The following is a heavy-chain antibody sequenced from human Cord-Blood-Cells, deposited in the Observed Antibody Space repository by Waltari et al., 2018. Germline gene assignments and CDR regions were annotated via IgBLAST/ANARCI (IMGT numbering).Heavy chain of an antibody. D-gene: IGHD5-18*01. Sequence: QVQLVQSGAEVKQPGSSVKVSCKASGGTFSSYAISWVRQPPGQGLEWMGGIIPIFGTANYARKFQGRVTSTADESTSTAYMELGSLRSEDTAVYYCARDSRGDTAMVYYCDYWGQGTLVTVSS. J-gene: IGHJ4*02. CDR1: GGTFSSYA. CDR3: ARDSRGDTAMVYYCDY. V-gene: IGHV1-69*01. CDR2: IIPIFGTA.